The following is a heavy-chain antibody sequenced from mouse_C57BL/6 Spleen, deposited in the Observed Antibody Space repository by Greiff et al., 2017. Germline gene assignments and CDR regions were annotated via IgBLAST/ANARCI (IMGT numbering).Heavy chain of an antibody. J-gene: IGHJ4*01. V-gene: IGHV1-81*01. Sequence: VKLMESGAELARPGASVKLSCKASGYTFTSYGISWVKQRTGQGLEWIGEIYPRSGNTYYNEKFKGKATLTADKSSSTAYMELRSLTSEDSAVYFSAREETTFAMDYWGQGTSVTVSS. CDR1: GYTFTSYG. CDR2: IYPRSGNT. D-gene: IGHD2-13*01. CDR3: AREETTFAMDY.